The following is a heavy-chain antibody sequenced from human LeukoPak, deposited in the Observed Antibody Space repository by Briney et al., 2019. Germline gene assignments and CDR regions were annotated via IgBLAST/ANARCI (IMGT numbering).Heavy chain of an antibody. Sequence: GASVKVSCKASGGTFSSYAISWVRQAPGQGLEWMGRIIPILGIANYAQKFQGRVTITADKSTSTAYMELSSLRSEDTAVYYCASGALIAVAGTGYYYGMDVWGQGTTVTVSS. CDR1: GGTFSSYA. V-gene: IGHV1-69*04. D-gene: IGHD6-19*01. CDR3: ASGALIAVAGTGYYYGMDV. CDR2: IIPILGIA. J-gene: IGHJ6*02.